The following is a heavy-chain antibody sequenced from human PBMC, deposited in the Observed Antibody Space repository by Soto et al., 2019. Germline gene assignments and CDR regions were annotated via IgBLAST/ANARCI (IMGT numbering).Heavy chain of an antibody. Sequence: PLETLSPTCTVSGGSSSSSSYYWGLIRQPPGKGLEWIGSIYYSGYTYYNPSLKSRVTISVDTSKNQFSLKLSSVTAADTAVYYCARHNGPLYVGYYYDMDVWGQGTTVTVSS. CDR3: ARHNGPLYVGYYYDMDV. CDR1: GGSSSSSSYY. D-gene: IGHD3-16*01. CDR2: IYYSGYT. J-gene: IGHJ6*02. V-gene: IGHV4-39*01.